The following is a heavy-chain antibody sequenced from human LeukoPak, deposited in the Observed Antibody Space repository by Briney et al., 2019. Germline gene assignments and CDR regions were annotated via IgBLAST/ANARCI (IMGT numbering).Heavy chain of an antibody. D-gene: IGHD2/OR15-2a*01. V-gene: IGHV3-20*04. CDR3: ARDSTRILGLFDY. CDR2: INWNGGST. CDR1: GFKFDDYG. J-gene: IGHJ4*02. Sequence: GGSLRLSCAGSGFKFDDYGMNWVRQVPGKGLEWISAINWNGGSTHYADSVRGRFTISRDNIRNLLYLQMNSLRAEDTAVYFCARDSTRILGLFDYWGQGTLVTISS.